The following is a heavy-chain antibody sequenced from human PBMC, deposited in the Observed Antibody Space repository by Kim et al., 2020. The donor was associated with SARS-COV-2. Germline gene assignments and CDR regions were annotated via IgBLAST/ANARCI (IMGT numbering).Heavy chain of an antibody. J-gene: IGHJ5*02. CDR3: ARVPGHYYSPFWDA. V-gene: IGHV3-30*03. Sequence: YADSVQGRFTISRDNSKNSLYLQMRSLRPEDTAVYYCARVPGHYYSPFWDAWGQGTLVTVSS. D-gene: IGHD2-21*02.